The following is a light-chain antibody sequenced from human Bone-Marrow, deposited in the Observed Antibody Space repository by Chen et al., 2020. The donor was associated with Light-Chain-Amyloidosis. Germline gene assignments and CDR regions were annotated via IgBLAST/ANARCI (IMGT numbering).Light chain of an antibody. J-gene: IGKJ3*01. CDR1: ESLVHSDGNTY. CDR3: MQGTHWPPFT. V-gene: IGKV2-30*02. Sequence: VVLTQSPLSLPVTLGQPASISCKSSESLVHSDGNTYLSWFQQRPGQSPRRLIYMVSRRDSGVPDRFSGSGSSADFTLKISKVEAEDVGVYYCMQGTHWPPFTFGPGTKVDIK. CDR2: MVS.